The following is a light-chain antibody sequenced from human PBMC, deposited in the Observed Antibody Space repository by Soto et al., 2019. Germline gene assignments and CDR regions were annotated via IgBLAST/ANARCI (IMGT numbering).Light chain of an antibody. CDR3: TSYTSSSTYV. CDR2: GVT. J-gene: IGLJ1*01. V-gene: IGLV2-14*01. CDR1: SSDIGGYNY. Sequence: QSVLTQPASVSESPGQSITISCAGTSSDIGGYNYVSWYQQHPDKAPKLMIYGVTNRPSGVSDRFSGSKSGNTASLTISGLQAEDEADYYCTSYTSSSTYVFGPGTKLTVL.